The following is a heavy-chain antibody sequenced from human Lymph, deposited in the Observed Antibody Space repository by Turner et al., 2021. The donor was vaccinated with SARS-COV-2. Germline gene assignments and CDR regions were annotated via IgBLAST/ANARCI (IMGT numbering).Heavy chain of an antibody. CDR3: ARVWVRWWYFDL. CDR1: GGSFSGYY. Sequence: QVQLQQWGAGLLKPSETLSLTCAVYGGSFSGYYWSWIRQPPGKGLEWIGEINHSGSTNYHPSLKGRVTISVEQSKEQFSLKLSSVTAADTAVYYCARVWVRWWYFDLWGRGTLVTVSS. CDR2: INHSGST. V-gene: IGHV4-34*01. D-gene: IGHD7-27*01. J-gene: IGHJ2*01.